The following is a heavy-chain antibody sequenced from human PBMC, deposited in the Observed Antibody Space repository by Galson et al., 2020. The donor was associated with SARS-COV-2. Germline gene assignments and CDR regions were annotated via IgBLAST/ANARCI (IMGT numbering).Heavy chain of an antibody. V-gene: IGHV3-15*01. Sequence: GASLKISCAASGFTFSNTWMSWVRQAPGKGLEWVGRIKSITDGGTTDYAAPVKGRFTISRDDSKNTLSLQMNSLQTDDTAVYYCTTGQNLGTNGYWGQGTLVTVSS. CDR1: GFTFSNTW. CDR2: IKSITDGGTT. J-gene: IGHJ4*02. CDR3: TTGQNLGTNGY. D-gene: IGHD3-16*01.